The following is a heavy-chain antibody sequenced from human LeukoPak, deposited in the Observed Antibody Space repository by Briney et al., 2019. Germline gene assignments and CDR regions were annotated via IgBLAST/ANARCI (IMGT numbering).Heavy chain of an antibody. CDR2: INHSGST. CDR3: ARGVGF. J-gene: IGHJ4*02. D-gene: IGHD2-15*01. V-gene: IGHV4-34*01. CDR1: GGSFSGYY. Sequence: PSETLSLTCAVYGGSFSGYYWSWIRQPPGKGLEWIGEINHSGSTNYNPSLKSRVTISVDTSKNQFSLKLSSVTAADTAVYHCARGVGFWGQGTLVTVSS.